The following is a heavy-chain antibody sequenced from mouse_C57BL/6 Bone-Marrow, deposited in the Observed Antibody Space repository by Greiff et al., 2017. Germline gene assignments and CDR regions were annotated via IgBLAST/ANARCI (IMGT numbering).Heavy chain of an antibody. V-gene: IGHV1-19*01. CDR3: ASSPYYGSSYCYAMDY. CDR1: GYTFTDYY. CDR2: INPYNGGT. J-gene: IGHJ4*01. Sequence: EVQLQQSGPVLVKPGASVKMSCKASGYTFTDYYMNWVKQSHGKSLEWIGVINPYNGGTSYNQKFKGKATLTVDKSSSTAYMELNSLTSEDSAVYYCASSPYYGSSYCYAMDYWGQGTSVT. D-gene: IGHD1-1*01.